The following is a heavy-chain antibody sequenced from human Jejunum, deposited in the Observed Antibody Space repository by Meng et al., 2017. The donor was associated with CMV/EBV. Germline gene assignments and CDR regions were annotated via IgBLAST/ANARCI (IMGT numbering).Heavy chain of an antibody. D-gene: IGHD6-19*01. Sequence: VTRPGSGPGLVRPPWTLSLTSAVSGGSISSSNWWSWVRQPPGKGLEWIGEIYHSGSTNYNPSLKSRVTISVDKSKNQFSLKLSSVTAADTAVYYCASFPPPGKQWLVTDYWGQGTLVTVSS. CDR2: IYHSGST. V-gene: IGHV4-4*03. CDR1: GGSISSSNW. J-gene: IGHJ4*02. CDR3: ASFPPPGKQWLVTDY.